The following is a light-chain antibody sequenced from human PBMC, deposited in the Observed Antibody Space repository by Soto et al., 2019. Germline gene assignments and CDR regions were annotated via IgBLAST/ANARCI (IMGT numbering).Light chain of an antibody. CDR3: CSYAGSNTYV. V-gene: IGLV2-11*01. Sequence: QPVLTQPRSVSGSPGQSVTISCSGTSSDVGVYNYVSWYQQHPGKAPKLMIYDVSKWPSGVPDRFSGSKSGNTASLTISGLQAEDEADYYCCSYAGSNTYVFGTGTKLTVL. J-gene: IGLJ1*01. CDR1: SSDVGVYNY. CDR2: DVS.